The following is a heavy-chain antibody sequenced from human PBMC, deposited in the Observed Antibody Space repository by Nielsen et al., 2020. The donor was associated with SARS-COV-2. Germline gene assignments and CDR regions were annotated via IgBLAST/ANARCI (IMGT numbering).Heavy chain of an antibody. CDR3: ARVKTSLGWFDP. D-gene: IGHD7-27*01. J-gene: IGHJ5*02. V-gene: IGHV4-30-4*01. Sequence: SETLSLTCTVSGGSISRGDFYWSWIRQPPGKGLEWIGYIYYSGSTHYNPSLKSRVIISVDTSNNQFSLKLNSVTAADTAVYYCARVKTSLGWFDPWGQGTLVTVSS. CDR1: GGSISRGDFY. CDR2: IYYSGST.